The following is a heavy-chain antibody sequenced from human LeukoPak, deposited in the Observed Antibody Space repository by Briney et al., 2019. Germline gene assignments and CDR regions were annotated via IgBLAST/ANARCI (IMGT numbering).Heavy chain of an antibody. CDR3: ARHAGRDGYNNYYYYYMDV. CDR2: IYPGDSDT. V-gene: IGHV5-51*01. Sequence: GESLKISCKGSGYSFTSYWIGWVRQMPGKGLEWVGIIYPGDSDTRYSPSFQGQVTISADKSISTAYLQWSSLKASDTAMYYCARHAGRDGYNNYYYYYMDVWGKGTTVTVSS. D-gene: IGHD5-24*01. CDR1: GYSFTSYW. J-gene: IGHJ6*03.